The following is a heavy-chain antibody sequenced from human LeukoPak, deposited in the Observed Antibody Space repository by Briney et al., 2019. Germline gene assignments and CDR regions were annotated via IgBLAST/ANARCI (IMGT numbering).Heavy chain of an antibody. Sequence: ASVKVSCKASGYTFTSYYMHWVRQAPGQGLEWMGIINPSGGSTSYAQKFQGRVTMTRDMSTTTDYMKLSSLRSEDTAVYYCARDNSVGDVAWWFDPWGQGTLVTVSS. CDR3: ARDNSVGDVAWWFDP. D-gene: IGHD1-26*01. CDR2: INPSGGST. V-gene: IGHV1-46*01. CDR1: GYTFTSYY. J-gene: IGHJ5*02.